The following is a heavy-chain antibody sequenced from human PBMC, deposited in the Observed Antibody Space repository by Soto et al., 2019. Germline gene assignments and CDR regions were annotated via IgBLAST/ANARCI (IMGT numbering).Heavy chain of an antibody. Sequence: GGSLRLSCAASGFTFNTYGMHWVRQAPGKGLEWVAAVSYDGGEQHFADSVKGRFTVSRDNSKNTLYLQMNGLRTEDTALYYCAKGDPPLIVARPPDHWGPGXLVTVHS. CDR1: GFTFNTYG. CDR2: VSYDGGEQ. CDR3: AKGDPPLIVARPPDH. V-gene: IGHV3-30*18. J-gene: IGHJ4*02. D-gene: IGHD6-6*01.